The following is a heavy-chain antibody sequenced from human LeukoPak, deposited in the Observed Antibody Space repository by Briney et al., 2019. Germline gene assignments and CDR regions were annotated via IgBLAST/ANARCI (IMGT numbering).Heavy chain of an antibody. CDR3: VKEYHSRGFGAYFDY. J-gene: IGHJ4*02. CDR1: KFTFSHYG. Sequence: GGSLRLSCTASKFTFSHYGMQWDRQAPGKGLGWVAVISSDGSIKVYADSVKGRFTLSRDNSINTVDLQMNSLRAEDTAVYYCVKEYHSRGFGAYFDYWGQGTLVTVSS. D-gene: IGHD3-3*01. V-gene: IGHV3-30*18. CDR2: ISSDGSIK.